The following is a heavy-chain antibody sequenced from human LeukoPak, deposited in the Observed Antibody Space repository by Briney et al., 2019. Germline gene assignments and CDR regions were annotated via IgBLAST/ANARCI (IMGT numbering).Heavy chain of an antibody. J-gene: IGHJ4*02. CDR2: ISGDGVST. Sequence: GGSLRLSCVASGLPIADFAMHWVRQAPGKGLGWVSLISGDGVSTSYADSVKGRFSISRDNSKNSLYLEMNSLRTEDAAMYYCAKESGKFDYWGQGTLVAVSS. V-gene: IGHV3-43*02. CDR1: GLPIADFA. CDR3: AKESGKFDY.